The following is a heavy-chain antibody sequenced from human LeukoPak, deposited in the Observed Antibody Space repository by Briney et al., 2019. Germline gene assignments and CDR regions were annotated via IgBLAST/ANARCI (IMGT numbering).Heavy chain of an antibody. CDR1: GFTDSNNY. CDR3: ACTYGGLNYFEF. D-gene: IGHD4-23*01. V-gene: IGHV3-66*01. J-gene: IGHJ4*02. CDR2: IYSGGST. Sequence: GGSLRLSCVASGFTDSNNYMSGVRQAAGKGLEWISVIYSGGSTYYADSVKGRFTVSRDNSKNPLYLQMKSLRAEDTAVYYCACTYGGLNYFEFWGQGTLVTASS.